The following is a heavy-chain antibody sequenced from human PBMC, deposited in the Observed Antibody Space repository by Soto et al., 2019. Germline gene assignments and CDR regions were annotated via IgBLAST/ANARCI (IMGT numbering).Heavy chain of an antibody. Sequence: QTGGSLRLSCEAFGFILSDYGMHWVRQAPGKGLEWVAVIWFDGSNRHYADSVQGRFTVSRDNSKNTLYLQLNSPRAEDTAVYFCARDPRSGRTLIAAGGTSGFDLWGQGTQVTVSS. CDR2: IWFDGSNR. J-gene: IGHJ4*02. CDR3: ARDPRSGRTLIAAGGTSGFDL. V-gene: IGHV3-33*01. D-gene: IGHD6-13*01. CDR1: GFILSDYG.